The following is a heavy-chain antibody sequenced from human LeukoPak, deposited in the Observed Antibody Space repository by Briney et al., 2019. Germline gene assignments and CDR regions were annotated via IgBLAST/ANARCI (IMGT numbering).Heavy chain of an antibody. J-gene: IGHJ4*02. CDR3: ARADSSGRYGDY. V-gene: IGHV4-34*01. Sequence: SETLSLTCAVYGGSFSVYYWSWVRQPPGKGLEWIGEINHSGSTNYNPSLKSRVTISVDKSKNQFSLKLSSVTAADTAVYYCARADSSGRYGDYWGQGTLVTVSS. CDR2: INHSGST. D-gene: IGHD6-19*01. CDR1: GGSFSVYY.